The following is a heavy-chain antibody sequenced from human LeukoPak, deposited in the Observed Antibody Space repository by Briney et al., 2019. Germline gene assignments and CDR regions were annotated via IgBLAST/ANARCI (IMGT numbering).Heavy chain of an antibody. CDR2: INHSGST. CDR3: ARNLIPEQLVLNF. J-gene: IGHJ4*02. D-gene: IGHD6-13*01. Sequence: PSETLSLTCAVYGGSFSGYYWSWIRQPPGKGLEWIGEINHSGSTIYNPSLKSRVTISVDTPKNQVSLNLKSVTPEDTAVYYCARNLIPEQLVLNFWGQGTLVTVSS. V-gene: IGHV4-34*01. CDR1: GGSFSGYY.